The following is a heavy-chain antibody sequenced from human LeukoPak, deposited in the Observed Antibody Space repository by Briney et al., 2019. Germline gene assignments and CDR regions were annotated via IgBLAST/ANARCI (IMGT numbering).Heavy chain of an antibody. J-gene: IGHJ4*02. CDR3: ARGDRRRPPSSIGWYSENIFDY. Sequence: ASVKVSCKTSGYMFTTYGIAWVRQAPGRGLEWMGWIGGKNGNTEYTRRLQGRLTLTIDTSTTTAYMELRSLTSDDTGVYYCARGDRRRPPSSIGWYSENIFDYWGQGTLVTVSS. CDR1: GYMFTTYG. D-gene: IGHD6-13*01. CDR2: IGGKNGNT. V-gene: IGHV1-18*01.